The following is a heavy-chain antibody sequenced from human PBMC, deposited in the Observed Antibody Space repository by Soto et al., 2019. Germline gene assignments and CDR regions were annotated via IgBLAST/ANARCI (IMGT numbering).Heavy chain of an antibody. V-gene: IGHV4-31*03. J-gene: IGHJ6*02. D-gene: IGHD6-13*01. CDR2: IYYSGST. CDR3: ARAQIPDSSSWHYYYYGMDV. CDR1: GGSISSGGYY. Sequence: PSETLSLTCTVSGGSISSGGYYWSWIRQHPGKGLEWIGYIYYSGSTYYNPSLKSRVTISVDTSKNQFSLKLSSVTAADTAVYYCARAQIPDSSSWHYYYYGMDVWGQGTTVTVSS.